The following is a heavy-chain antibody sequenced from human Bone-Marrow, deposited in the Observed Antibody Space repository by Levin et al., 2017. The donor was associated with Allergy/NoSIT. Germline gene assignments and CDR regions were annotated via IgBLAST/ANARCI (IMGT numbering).Heavy chain of an antibody. CDR3: VGEGGGYSYGLPY. Sequence: SETLSLTCTVSGDSISSSSYYWGWIRQPPGKGLEWIGSIYYSGSTYYNPSLKSRVTISVDTSKNQFSLNLTSVTAADTAEYYCVGEGGGYSYGLPYWGQGTLVTVSS. CDR2: IYYSGST. CDR1: GDSISSSSYY. D-gene: IGHD5-18*01. J-gene: IGHJ4*02. V-gene: IGHV4-39*01.